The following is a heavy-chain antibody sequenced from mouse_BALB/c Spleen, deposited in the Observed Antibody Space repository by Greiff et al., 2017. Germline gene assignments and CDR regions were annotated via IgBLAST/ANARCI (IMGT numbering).Heavy chain of an antibody. CDR2: INSNGGST. Sequence: EVQRVESGGGLVKLGGSLKLSCAASGFTFSSYYMSWVRQTPEKRLELVAAINSNGGSTYYPDTVKGRFTIARDNAKNTLYLQMSSLKSEDTALYYCARQLRKDAMDYWGQGTSVTVSS. J-gene: IGHJ4*01. CDR3: ARQLRKDAMDY. V-gene: IGHV5-6-2*01. CDR1: GFTFSSYY. D-gene: IGHD1-1*01.